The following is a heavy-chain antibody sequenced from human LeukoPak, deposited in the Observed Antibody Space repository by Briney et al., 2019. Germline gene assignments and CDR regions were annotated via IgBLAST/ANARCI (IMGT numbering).Heavy chain of an antibody. CDR3: ARGRTEGPYSSGWFYYFDY. V-gene: IGHV1-69*05. CDR2: IVPIFGTA. D-gene: IGHD6-19*01. Sequence: SVNVSCKASGGTFFSYAISWVRQAPGQGLEWMGGIVPIFGTANYAQKFQGRVTITTDESTSTAYMELSSLRSEDTAVYYCARGRTEGPYSSGWFYYFDYWGQGTLVIVSS. CDR1: GGTFFSYA. J-gene: IGHJ4*02.